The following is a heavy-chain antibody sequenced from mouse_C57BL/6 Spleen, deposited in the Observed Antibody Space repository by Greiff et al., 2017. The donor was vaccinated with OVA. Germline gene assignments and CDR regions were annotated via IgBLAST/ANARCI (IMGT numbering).Heavy chain of an antibody. Sequence: EVQLQQSGPELVKPGASVKIPCKASGYTFTDYNMDWVKQSHGKSLEWIGDINPNNGGTIYNQKFKGKATLTVDKSSSTAYMELRSLTSEDTAVYYCARKGIYDGYGWYFDVWGTGTTVTVSS. J-gene: IGHJ1*03. CDR3: ARKGIYDGYGWYFDV. CDR2: INPNNGGT. CDR1: GYTFTDYN. V-gene: IGHV1-18*01. D-gene: IGHD2-3*01.